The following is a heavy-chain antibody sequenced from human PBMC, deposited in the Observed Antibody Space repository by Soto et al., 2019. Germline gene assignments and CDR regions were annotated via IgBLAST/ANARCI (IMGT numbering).Heavy chain of an antibody. V-gene: IGHV3-21*01. CDR3: ARDYDYVWVSYRYPPGC. J-gene: IGHJ4*02. D-gene: IGHD3-16*02. CDR2: ISSSSSYI. Sequence: PGGSLRLSCAASGFTFSSYSMNWVRQAPGKGLEWVSSISSSSSYIYYADSVKGRFTISRDNAKNSLYLQMNSLRAEDTAVYYCARDYDYVWVSYRYPPGCWGQGTQVTVSS. CDR1: GFTFSSYS.